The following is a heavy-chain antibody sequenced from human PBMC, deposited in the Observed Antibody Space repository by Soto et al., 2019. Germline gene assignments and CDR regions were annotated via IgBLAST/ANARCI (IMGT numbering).Heavy chain of an antibody. CDR2: IIPIFGTA. V-gene: IGHV1-69*12. Sequence: QVQLVQSGAEVKKPGSSVKVSCKASGGTFSSYAISWVRQAPGQGLEWMGGIIPIFGTANYAQKFQGRVTITADESPSTAYMELSSLRSEDTAVYYCARVGAAYSSPSYYYGMDVWGQGTTVTVSS. D-gene: IGHD6-13*01. CDR3: ARVGAAYSSPSYYYGMDV. CDR1: GGTFSSYA. J-gene: IGHJ6*02.